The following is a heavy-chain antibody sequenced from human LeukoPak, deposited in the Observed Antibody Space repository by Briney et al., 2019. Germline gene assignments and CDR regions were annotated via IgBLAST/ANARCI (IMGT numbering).Heavy chain of an antibody. CDR2: ISYDGSNK. V-gene: IGHV3-30*18. J-gene: IGHJ4*02. CDR1: GFTISSYG. CDR3: AKAQDGDYVDY. Sequence: GGSLRLSCAASGFTISSYGMHWVRQAPSKGLEWVAVISYDGSNKYYADSVKGRFTISRDNSKNTLYLQMNSLRAEDTAVYYCAKAQDGDYVDYWGQGTLVTVSS. D-gene: IGHD4-17*01.